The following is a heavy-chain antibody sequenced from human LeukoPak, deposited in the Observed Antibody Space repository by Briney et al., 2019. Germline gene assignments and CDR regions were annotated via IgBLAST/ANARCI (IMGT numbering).Heavy chain of an antibody. V-gene: IGHV3-21*01. CDR2: ISASSSFI. D-gene: IGHD2-2*01. CDR3: ARGYCSRTSCEDFDY. J-gene: IGHJ4*02. Sequence: GGSLRLSCAASGFTFSHYSMNWVRQTPGKGLEWVSSISASSSFIYYADSLKGRFTISRDNAKNSLCLQMNSLRAEDTAVFYCARGYCSRTSCEDFDYWGQGTLVTVSS. CDR1: GFTFSHYS.